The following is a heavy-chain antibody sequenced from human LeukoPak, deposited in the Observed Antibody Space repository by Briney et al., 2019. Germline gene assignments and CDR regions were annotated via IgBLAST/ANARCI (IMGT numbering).Heavy chain of an antibody. D-gene: IGHD1-26*01. CDR3: ARETSSGSLF. CDR1: GFTFSSYS. Sequence: PGGSLRLSCAASGFTFSSYSMNWVRQAPGKGLEWVAVISYDGSNKYYADSVKGRFTISRDNSKNTLYLQMNSLRAEDTAVYYCARETSSGSLFWGQGTLVTVSS. V-gene: IGHV3-30*03. CDR2: ISYDGSNK. J-gene: IGHJ4*02.